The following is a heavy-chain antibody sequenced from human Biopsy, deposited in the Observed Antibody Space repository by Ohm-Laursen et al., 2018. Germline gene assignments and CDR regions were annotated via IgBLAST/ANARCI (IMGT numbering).Heavy chain of an antibody. CDR3: AERTGNSLGF. Sequence: ASVKVSCKASGFIFTSYGLSWVRQAPGQGLEWMGWISSSNDNTNYAQKFQGRVTMTADTSTSTAYMELRSLRSEDTAVYYCAERTGNSLGFWGQGTLVTVSS. CDR1: GFIFTSYG. D-gene: IGHD1-1*01. J-gene: IGHJ4*02. V-gene: IGHV1-18*01. CDR2: ISSSNDNT.